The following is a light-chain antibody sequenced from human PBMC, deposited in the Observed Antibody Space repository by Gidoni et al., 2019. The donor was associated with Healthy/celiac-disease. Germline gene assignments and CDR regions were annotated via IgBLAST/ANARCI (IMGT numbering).Light chain of an antibody. CDR3: QQYNSYPIT. CDR2: KAS. Sequence: DIQMTQSPSTLSASVGDRVTNTCRASQSISSWLAWYQQKPGKAPKLLIYKASSLESGVPSRFSGSGSGTEFTLTISSLQPDDFATYYCQQYNSYPITFGPGTKVDIK. J-gene: IGKJ3*01. CDR1: QSISSW. V-gene: IGKV1-5*03.